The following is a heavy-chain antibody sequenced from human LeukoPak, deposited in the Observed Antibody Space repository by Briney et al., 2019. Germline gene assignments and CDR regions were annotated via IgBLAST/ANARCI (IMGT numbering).Heavy chain of an antibody. V-gene: IGHV4-38-2*02. CDR1: GYSISSGYY. CDR2: IYHSGST. D-gene: IGHD6-19*01. J-gene: IGHJ4*02. Sequence: PSETLSLTRTVSGYSISSGYYWGWIRQPPGTGLEWIGSIYHSGSTYYNPSLKSRVTISVDTSKNQFSLKLSSVTAADTAVYYCARAISTVAGGGTFDYWGQGTLVTVSS. CDR3: ARAISTVAGGGTFDY.